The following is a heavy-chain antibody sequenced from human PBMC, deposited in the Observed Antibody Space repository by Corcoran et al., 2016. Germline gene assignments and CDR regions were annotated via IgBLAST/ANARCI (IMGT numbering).Heavy chain of an antibody. J-gene: IGHJ6*02. CDR1: GYTFTSYY. CDR3: AGVNGDYDPYYHYYYGMDV. Sequence: QVQPVQSGAEVKKPGASVKVSCKASGYTFTSYYMHWVRQAPGQGLEWMGIINPSGGCTSYAQKFQGRVTMTRDTSTSTVYMELSSLRTEDTAVDYYAGVNGDYDPYYHYYYGMDVWGQGTTVTVSS. V-gene: IGHV1-46*01. CDR2: INPSGGCT. D-gene: IGHD4-17*01.